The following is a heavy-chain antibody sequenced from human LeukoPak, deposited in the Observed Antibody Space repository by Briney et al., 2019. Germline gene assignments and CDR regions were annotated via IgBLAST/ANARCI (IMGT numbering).Heavy chain of an antibody. CDR1: GYTFTSYY. CDR3: ASPDNYYDSSGYYS. CDR2: IIPIFGTA. Sequence: GASVKVSCKASGYTFTSYYMHWVRQAPGQGLEWMGGIIPIFGTANYAQKFQGRVTITTDESTSTAYMELSSLRSEDTAVYYCASPDNYYDSSGYYSWGQGTLVTVSS. J-gene: IGHJ4*02. D-gene: IGHD3-22*01. V-gene: IGHV1-69*05.